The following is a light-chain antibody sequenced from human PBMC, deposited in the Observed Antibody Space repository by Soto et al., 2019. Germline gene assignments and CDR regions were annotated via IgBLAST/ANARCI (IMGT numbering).Light chain of an antibody. J-gene: IGKJ4*01. CDR2: SGS. CDR1: QSLLHSNGYIY. CDR3: RQALQTPLT. Sequence: DIVMTQSPLSLPVTPGESASISCRACQSLLHSNGYIYMDRYLQKPEQSPQLLIDSGSNRASGVHDRVRGSRSGTDFTLKISRVEAEDFGVYYCRQALQTPLTVGGGTRVEI. V-gene: IGKV2-28*01.